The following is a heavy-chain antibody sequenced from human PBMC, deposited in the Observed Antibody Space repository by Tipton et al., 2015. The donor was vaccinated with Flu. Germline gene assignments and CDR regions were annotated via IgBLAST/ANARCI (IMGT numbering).Heavy chain of an antibody. Sequence: TLSLTCTVSGGSISSYYWSWIRQPPGKGLEWIGYTYYSGSTNYNPSLKSRVTISVDTSKNQFSLKLSSVTAADTAVYYCARGGLVATMRLGLYGMDVWGQGTTATVSS. J-gene: IGHJ6*02. D-gene: IGHD5-12*01. V-gene: IGHV4-59*01. CDR2: TYYSGST. CDR3: ARGGLVATMRLGLYGMDV. CDR1: GGSISSYY.